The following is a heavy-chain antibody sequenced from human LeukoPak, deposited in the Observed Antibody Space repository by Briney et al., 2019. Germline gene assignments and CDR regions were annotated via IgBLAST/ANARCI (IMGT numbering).Heavy chain of an antibody. V-gene: IGHV1-24*01. J-gene: IGHJ6*02. CDR2: FDPDEGEI. CDR1: GYTLNELS. D-gene: IGHD3-10*01. Sequence: ASVKVSCKVSGYTLNELSMNWVRQAPGKGLEWMGGFDPDEGEIIYAQKFQGRVIMTEDTSTDTAYMELSSLRSEDTAVYHCATGVGDLSRYNYYGMDVWGQGTTVTVSS. CDR3: ATGVGDLSRYNYYGMDV.